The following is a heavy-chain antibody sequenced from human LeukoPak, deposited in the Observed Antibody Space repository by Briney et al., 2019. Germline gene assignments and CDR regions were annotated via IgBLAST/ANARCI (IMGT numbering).Heavy chain of an antibody. CDR1: GFTFSSYG. D-gene: IGHD2-2*02. CDR3: ARDLVPAAIPVYFQH. Sequence: GGSLRLSCAASGFTFSSYGMHWVRQAPGKGLEWVAVISYDGSNKYYADSVKGRFTISRDNSKNTLYLQMNSLRAEDTAVYYCARDLVPAAIPVYFQHWGQGTLVTVSS. V-gene: IGHV3-30*19. CDR2: ISYDGSNK. J-gene: IGHJ1*01.